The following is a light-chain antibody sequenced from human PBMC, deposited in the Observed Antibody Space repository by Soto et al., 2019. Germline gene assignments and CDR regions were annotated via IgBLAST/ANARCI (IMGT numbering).Light chain of an antibody. CDR1: QGISRE. J-gene: IGKJ2*01. CDR3: EQGHYWPLT. Sequence: EIVMTQSPATLSVSPGERATLSCRASQGISRELAWYQQRPGQPPRLLIYGASTRASGVPDRFTGSGSGSDFTLTISGLQSEEFAVYYWEQGHYWPLTFGQGTRLE. CDR2: GAS. V-gene: IGKV3-15*01.